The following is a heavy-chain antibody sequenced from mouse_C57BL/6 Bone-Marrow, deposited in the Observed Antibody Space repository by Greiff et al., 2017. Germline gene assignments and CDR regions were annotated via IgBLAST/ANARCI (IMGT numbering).Heavy chain of an antibody. CDR3: ARSWGYSYYYAMDY. V-gene: IGHV1-55*01. D-gene: IGHD2-3*01. CDR2: IYPGSGST. Sequence: QVQLQQPGAELVKPGASVKMSCKASGYTFTSYWITWVKQRPGQGLEWIGDIYPGSGSTNYNEKFKSKATLTVDTSSSPAYMQLSSLTSEDSAVYYCARSWGYSYYYAMDYWGQGTSVTVSS. J-gene: IGHJ4*01. CDR1: GYTFTSYW.